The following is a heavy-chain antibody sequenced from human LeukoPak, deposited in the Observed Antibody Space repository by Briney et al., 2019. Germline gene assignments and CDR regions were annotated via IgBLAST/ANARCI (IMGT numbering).Heavy chain of an antibody. J-gene: IGHJ4*02. V-gene: IGHV3-30*04. CDR3: ARDLQLWRRGVRSGY. Sequence: GGSLRLSCAASGFTFSSYAMHWVRQAPGKGLEWVAVISYDGSNKYYADSVKGRFTISRDNSKNTLYLQMNSLRAEDTAVYYCARDLQLWRRGVRSGYWGQGTLVTVSS. CDR1: GFTFSSYA. CDR2: ISYDGSNK. D-gene: IGHD5-18*01.